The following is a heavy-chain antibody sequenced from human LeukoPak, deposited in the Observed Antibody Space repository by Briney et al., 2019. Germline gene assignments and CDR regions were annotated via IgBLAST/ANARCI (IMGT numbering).Heavy chain of an antibody. D-gene: IGHD3/OR15-3a*01. V-gene: IGHV3-74*01. CDR1: GFTFSDYW. CDR3: VRGTAFWTGVDF. J-gene: IGHJ4*02. Sequence: KPGGSLRLSCATSGFTFSDYWMHWVRQPPGKGLVCVSRVSPDGSVTNYADSMKGRFTISRDSTNTLYLQMNSLRVEDTAVYYCVRGTAFWTGVDFWGQGFLVTVSS. CDR2: VSPDGSVT.